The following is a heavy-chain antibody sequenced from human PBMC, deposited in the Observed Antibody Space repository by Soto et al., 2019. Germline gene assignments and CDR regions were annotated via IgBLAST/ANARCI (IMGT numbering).Heavy chain of an antibody. CDR3: ARAHYYYGMDV. J-gene: IGHJ6*01. CDR2: IYQSGSS. Sequence: PSETLSLTCGVSGGSISSGGYSWNWIRQPPGKGLEWIGYIYQSGSSYYNPSLKSRVTISIDRSKNQFSLMLSSVTAADTAMYYCARAHYYYGMDVWGQGTTVTVSS. V-gene: IGHV4-30-2*01. CDR1: GGSISSGGYS.